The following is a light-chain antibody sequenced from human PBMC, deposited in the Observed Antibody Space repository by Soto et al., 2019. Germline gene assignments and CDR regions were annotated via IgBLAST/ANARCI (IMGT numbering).Light chain of an antibody. V-gene: IGLV1-44*01. J-gene: IGLJ3*02. CDR1: SSNIGSTT. CDR2: SNN. CDR3: AAWDDSLTGWV. Sequence: QSVLTQPPSACGTPGQRVTLSCSGSSSNIGSTTVNWYQHLPGTAPKLLIYSNNQRPSGVPDRFSGSKSDTSASLAIRGLQSEDEADYYCAAWDDSLTGWVFGGGTKLTVL.